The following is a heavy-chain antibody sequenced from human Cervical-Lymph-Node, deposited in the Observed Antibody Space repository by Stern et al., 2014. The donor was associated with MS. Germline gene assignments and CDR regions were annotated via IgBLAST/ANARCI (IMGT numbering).Heavy chain of an antibody. CDR3: ARVTGRGTRQNWFDS. Sequence: QLQLQESGPGLVKPSATVSLTCTVSGGSMSSKYWNWISQTPGKGLEWIGYIYSDVSTHYIPSLNSRVIISLDTSTNQFSLRLTSVTAADTAVYYCARVTGRGTRQNWFDSWGQGTLVTFSS. D-gene: IGHD1-26*01. CDR1: GGSMSSKY. CDR2: IYSDVST. V-gene: IGHV4-59*01. J-gene: IGHJ5*01.